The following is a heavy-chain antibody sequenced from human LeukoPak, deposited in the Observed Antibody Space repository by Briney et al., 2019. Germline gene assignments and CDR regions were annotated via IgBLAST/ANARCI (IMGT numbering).Heavy chain of an antibody. Sequence: GGSLRLSCAASGFTFSSYSMKWVRQAPGKGREGGSSISSSSSYIYYADSVKGRFTISRDNAKNSLYLQMNSLRAEDTAVYYCARGLHYYGSGSRFGFDPWGQGTLVTVSS. D-gene: IGHD3-10*01. CDR3: ARGLHYYGSGSRFGFDP. V-gene: IGHV3-21*01. J-gene: IGHJ5*02. CDR2: ISSSSSYI. CDR1: GFTFSSYS.